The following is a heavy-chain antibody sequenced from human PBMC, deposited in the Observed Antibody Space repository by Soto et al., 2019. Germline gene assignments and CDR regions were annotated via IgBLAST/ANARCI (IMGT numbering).Heavy chain of an antibody. Sequence: EVQLVESGGGLVQPGGSLRLSCAASGFTFSSYEMNWVRQAPGKGLEWVSYISSSGSTIYYADSVKGRFTISRDNAKNSLYLQMNSLRAEDTAVYYCASQYYDFWSGHGGWFDPWGQGTLVTVSS. CDR1: GFTFSSYE. V-gene: IGHV3-48*03. CDR3: ASQYYDFWSGHGGWFDP. CDR2: ISSSGSTI. J-gene: IGHJ5*02. D-gene: IGHD3-3*01.